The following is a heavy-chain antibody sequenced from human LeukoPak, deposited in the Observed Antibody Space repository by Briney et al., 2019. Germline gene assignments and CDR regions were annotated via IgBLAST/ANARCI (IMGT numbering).Heavy chain of an antibody. J-gene: IGHJ5*02. Sequence: LVASVTVSCKVSGYTLIELSMHGVRQAPGKGLEWMGGFDPEDGETIYAQKFQGRVTMTEDTSTDTAYMELSSLRSEDTAVYYCAMQLERAGYWFDPWGQGTLVTVSS. CDR2: FDPEDGET. D-gene: IGHD1-1*01. CDR1: GYTLIELS. V-gene: IGHV1-24*01. CDR3: AMQLERAGYWFDP.